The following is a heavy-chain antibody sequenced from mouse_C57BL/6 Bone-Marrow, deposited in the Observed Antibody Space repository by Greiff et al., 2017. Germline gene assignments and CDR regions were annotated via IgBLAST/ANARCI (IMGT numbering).Heavy chain of an antibody. CDR1: GYSITSGYY. CDR2: ISYDGSN. V-gene: IGHV3-6*01. CDR3: ARDDYGSSLYYAMDY. J-gene: IGHJ4*01. D-gene: IGHD1-1*01. Sequence: ESGPGLVKPSQSLSLTCSVTGYSITSGYYWNWIRQFPGNKLEWMGYISYDGSNNYNPSLKNRISITRDTSKNQFFLKLNSVTTEDTATYYCARDDYGSSLYYAMDYWGQGTSVTVSS.